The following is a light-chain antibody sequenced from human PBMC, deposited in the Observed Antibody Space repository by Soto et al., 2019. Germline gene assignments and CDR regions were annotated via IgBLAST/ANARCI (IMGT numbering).Light chain of an antibody. V-gene: IGKV3-15*01. CDR2: GAS. J-gene: IGKJ4*01. Sequence: IVMSQSPATLSVSAGERETMSCRAGQNIHTNLAWYQQKPGQAPRLLFYGASTGATGLPARFSGSGSGTEFTLTINSLQSEDFAVYYCQQYNGWPLTFGGGTKVDI. CDR3: QQYNGWPLT. CDR1: QNIHTN.